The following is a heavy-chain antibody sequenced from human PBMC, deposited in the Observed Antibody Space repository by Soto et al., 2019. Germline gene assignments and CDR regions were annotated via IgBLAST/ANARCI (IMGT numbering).Heavy chain of an antibody. V-gene: IGHV5-51*01. CDR3: ARPGYCSSTNCYETFCW. J-gene: IGHJ4*02. CDR2: IYPADSDT. Sequence: GESLKISCQAFGYTFTNYWIGWVRQMPGKGLEWMGIIYPADSDTKYSPSFQGQVTISADKSTSTAFLQWSSLKASDTAMYFCARPGYCSSTNCYETFCWWGQGTLVTVSS. D-gene: IGHD2-2*01. CDR1: GYTFTNYW.